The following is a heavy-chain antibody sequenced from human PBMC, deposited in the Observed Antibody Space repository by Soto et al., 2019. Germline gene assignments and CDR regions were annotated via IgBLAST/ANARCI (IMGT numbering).Heavy chain of an antibody. CDR1: GFTFSDYY. V-gene: IGHV3-11*01. CDR3: ARLQLWPFDY. Sequence: GGSLRLSCAAAGFTFSDYYMSWIRQAPGKGLEWVSYISSRVSTIYYADSVKGRFTISRDNAKNSLYLQMNSLRAEDTAVYYCARLQLWPFDYWGQGTLVTVSS. J-gene: IGHJ4*02. D-gene: IGHD5-18*01. CDR2: ISSRVSTI.